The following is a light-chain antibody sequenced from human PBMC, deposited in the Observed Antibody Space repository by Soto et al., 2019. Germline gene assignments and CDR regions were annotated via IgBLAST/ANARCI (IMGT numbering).Light chain of an antibody. Sequence: QAVVTQEPSLTVSPGGTVTLTCGSSTGAVTNGHYPYWFQQKPAQSPRTLIYNSTNRHSWTPARFSGSLSAGYAALTPSGAQPEDEAEYYCLLSYNGPYVFGTGTKVTVL. CDR2: NST. CDR3: LLSYNGPYV. CDR1: TGAVTNGHY. J-gene: IGLJ1*01. V-gene: IGLV7-46*01.